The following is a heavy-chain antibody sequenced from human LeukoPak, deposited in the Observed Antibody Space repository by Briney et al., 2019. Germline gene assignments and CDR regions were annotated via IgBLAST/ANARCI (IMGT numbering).Heavy chain of an antibody. V-gene: IGHV4-59*01. CDR3: AGGLPAAIGGRFDP. Sequence: PSETLSLTCTVSGGSISSYYWSWIRQPPGKGLEWIGYIYYSGSTNYNPSLKSRVTISVDTSKNQFSQKLSSVTAADTAVYYCAGGLPAAIGGRFDPWGQGTLVTVSS. CDR2: IYYSGST. CDR1: GGSISSYY. J-gene: IGHJ5*02. D-gene: IGHD2-2*01.